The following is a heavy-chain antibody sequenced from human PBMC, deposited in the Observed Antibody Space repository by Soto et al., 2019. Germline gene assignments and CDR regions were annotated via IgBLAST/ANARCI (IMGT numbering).Heavy chain of an antibody. V-gene: IGHV4-30-2*01. Sequence: WHSCAVCGGSSRSGGYSWSWNQKPPGKGLEWIGYIYHSGSTYYNPSLKSRVTISVDRSKNQFSLKLSSVSAADMSLSCCARYQTPVNSYDNSGQRTLVTISS. D-gene: IGHD2-2*01. J-gene: IGHJ4*02. CDR3: ARYQTPVNSYDN. CDR2: IYHSGST. CDR1: GGSSRSGGYS.